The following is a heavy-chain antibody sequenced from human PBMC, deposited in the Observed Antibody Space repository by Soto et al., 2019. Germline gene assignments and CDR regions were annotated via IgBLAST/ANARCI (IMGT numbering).Heavy chain of an antibody. V-gene: IGHV3-48*03. Sequence: GGSLRLSCAASGFIFSDYEINWVRQAPGRGLEWVSYISGSGLTIYYADSVKGRFTISRDNAKNSLYLQMNSLGVEDTAVYYCARGPYRNTYNWFDSWGQGTLVTVSS. CDR1: GFIFSDYE. J-gene: IGHJ5*02. CDR2: ISGSGLTI. CDR3: ARGPYRNTYNWFDS. D-gene: IGHD5-12*01.